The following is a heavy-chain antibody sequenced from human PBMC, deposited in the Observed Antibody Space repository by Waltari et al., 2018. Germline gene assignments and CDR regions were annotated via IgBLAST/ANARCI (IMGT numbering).Heavy chain of an antibody. J-gene: IGHJ5*02. CDR3: ARDSSGGVIARVFDP. Sequence: QVQLQESGPGLVKPSETLSLTCTVSGGSISSHYWSWIRQPPGKGLEWIGYIYYSGSPNYTPSLKSRVTISVDPSKNQFSLKLSSVTAADTAVYYCARDSSGGVIARVFDPWGQGTLVTVSS. D-gene: IGHD3-16*02. CDR2: IYYSGSP. CDR1: GGSISSHY. V-gene: IGHV4-59*11.